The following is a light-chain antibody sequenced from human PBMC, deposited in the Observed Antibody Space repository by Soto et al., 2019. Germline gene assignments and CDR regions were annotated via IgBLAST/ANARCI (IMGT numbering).Light chain of an antibody. CDR1: QSVSSGF. J-gene: IGKJ3*01. CDR2: DAS. CDR3: QQYGSSPFT. V-gene: IGKV3-20*01. Sequence: EIVLTQSPGTLSLSPGERATLSCRASQSVSSGFLAWYQQKPGQAPRLLMYDASSRASGIPDRFSGSGSGTDFTLTISRLEPEDFAVYYCQQYGSSPFTFGPGTMVDNK.